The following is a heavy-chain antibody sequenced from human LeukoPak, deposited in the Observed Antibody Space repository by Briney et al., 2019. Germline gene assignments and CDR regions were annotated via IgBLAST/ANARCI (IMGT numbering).Heavy chain of an antibody. CDR2: ISGYDGNT. CDR1: GYTFTNYG. Sequence: ASVKVXCKASGYTFTNYGVNWVRQAPGQGQEYMGWISGYDGNTNYAQKVQGRGTITADIDTRTDYMEMRSLRSDDTAVYYCARGSGRDGYSYAFDIWGQGTMVTVSS. V-gene: IGHV1-18*01. CDR3: ARGSGRDGYSYAFDI. D-gene: IGHD5-24*01. J-gene: IGHJ3*02.